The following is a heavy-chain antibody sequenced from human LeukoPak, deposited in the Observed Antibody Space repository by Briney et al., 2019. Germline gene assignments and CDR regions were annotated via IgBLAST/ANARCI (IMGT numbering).Heavy chain of an antibody. CDR1: GYTFTGYY. CDR2: INPNSGGT. J-gene: IGHJ4*02. D-gene: IGHD6-13*01. Sequence: ASVKVSCKASGYTFTGYYMHWVRHAPGQGLEWMGRINPNSGGTNYAQKFQGRVTMTRETSRSTAYMELTRLSSDDTAVYYCARIGSSSWYDGGDYFDYWGQGTLVTVSS. V-gene: IGHV1-2*06. CDR3: ARIGSSSWYDGGDYFDY.